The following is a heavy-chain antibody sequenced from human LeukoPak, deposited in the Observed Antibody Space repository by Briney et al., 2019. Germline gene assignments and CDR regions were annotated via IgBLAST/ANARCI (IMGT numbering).Heavy chain of an antibody. J-gene: IGHJ4*02. V-gene: IGHV3-33*01. D-gene: IGHD3-22*01. CDR3: ARADYYDSSGYFDY. Sequence: SCKASGYTFTNYYMHWVRQAPGKGLEWVAVIWYDGSNKYYADSVKGRFTISRDNSKNTLYLQMNSLRAEDTAVYYCARADYYDSSGYFDYWGQGTLVTVSS. CDR2: IWYDGSNK. CDR1: GYTFTNYY.